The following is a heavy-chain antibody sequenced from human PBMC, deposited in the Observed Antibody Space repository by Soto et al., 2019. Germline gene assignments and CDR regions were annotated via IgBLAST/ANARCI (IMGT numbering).Heavy chain of an antibody. CDR3: ARGHLVYDK. J-gene: IGHJ4*02. CDR1: GGSVSAHS. CDR2: LHKTGAT. V-gene: IGHV4-59*02. Sequence: PSETLSLTCNSSGGSVSAHSWNWRRLAPEKGLELIAYLHKTGATRYNPYLESRAAISVDTSKNQLSLELRSVSAADTAIYYCARGHLVYDKWGQGNKVTVS.